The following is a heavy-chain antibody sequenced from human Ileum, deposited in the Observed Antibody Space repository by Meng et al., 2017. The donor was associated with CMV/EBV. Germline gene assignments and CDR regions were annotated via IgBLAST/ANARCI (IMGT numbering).Heavy chain of an antibody. D-gene: IGHD1-26*01. CDR2: VRSGDNAM. J-gene: IGHJ4*02. CDR3: AKDRGVGGAIDS. Sequence: SWAGSGCSVSDYYMSWNRQAPGKGLEWISYVRSGDNAMFYADSVKGRFTISRDNAKNSLYLQMNSLRAEDTAVYYCAKDRGVGGAIDSWGQGTLVTVSS. CDR1: GCSVSDYY. V-gene: IGHV3-11*01.